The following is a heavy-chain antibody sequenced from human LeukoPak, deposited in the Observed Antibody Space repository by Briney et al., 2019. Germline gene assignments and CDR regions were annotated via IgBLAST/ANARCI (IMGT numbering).Heavy chain of an antibody. D-gene: IGHD6-13*01. CDR3: ASRWWYFDL. J-gene: IGHJ2*01. CDR2: INNDGSGT. CDR1: GFALSGSW. Sequence: GGSLRLSCAASGFALSGSWMHWVRQAPGKGLVWISLINNDGSGTSYADSVKGRFTISKDNTKNTLYLQMNSLRAEDTALYYCASRWWYFDLWGRGTLVTVSS. V-gene: IGHV3-74*01.